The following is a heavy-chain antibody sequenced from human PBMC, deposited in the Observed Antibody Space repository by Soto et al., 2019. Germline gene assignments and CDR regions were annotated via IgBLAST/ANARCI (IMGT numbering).Heavy chain of an antibody. V-gene: IGHV1-69*06. Sequence: QVQLVQSGAEVKKPGSSVKVSCEASGGTFNTYTINWVRQAPGRGLEWMGQVVPMYDSVNYAERFQGRVTITADKSTNIAYMELSSLRSEDTALYFCASWRSYSGSYCFDYWGQGTPVIVSS. CDR2: VVPMYDSV. CDR3: ASWRSYSGSYCFDY. CDR1: GGTFNTYT. D-gene: IGHD1-26*01. J-gene: IGHJ4*02.